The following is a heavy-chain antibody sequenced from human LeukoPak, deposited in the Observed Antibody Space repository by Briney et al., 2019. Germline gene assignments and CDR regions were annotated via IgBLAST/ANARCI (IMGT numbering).Heavy chain of an antibody. D-gene: IGHD3-22*01. CDR1: GGSISSYY. CDR3: ARVAYYYDSSPWSYYYYMDV. Sequence: SETLSLTCTVSGGSISSYYWSWIRQPPGKGLEWIGYIYYSGSTNYNPSLKSRVTISVDTSKNQFSLKLSSVTAADTAVYYCARVAYYYDSSPWSYYYYMDVWGKGTTVTVS. CDR2: IYYSGST. J-gene: IGHJ6*03. V-gene: IGHV4-59*01.